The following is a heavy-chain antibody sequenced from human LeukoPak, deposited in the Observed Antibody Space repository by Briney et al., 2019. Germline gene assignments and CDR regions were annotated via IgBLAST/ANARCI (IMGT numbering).Heavy chain of an antibody. CDR3: AREPPYTGHCDITTCDVSRFDL. Sequence: GASVKVSCKASGYTFTSYDINWVRQATGQGLEWMGWMNPNSGNTGYAQKFQGRVTMTRDTSLSTAFMELTGLTSDDTAVYFCAREPPYTGHCDITTCDVSRFDLWGQGTLVTVSS. CDR1: GYTFTSYD. V-gene: IGHV1-8*01. J-gene: IGHJ4*02. CDR2: MNPNSGNT. D-gene: IGHD2-2*01.